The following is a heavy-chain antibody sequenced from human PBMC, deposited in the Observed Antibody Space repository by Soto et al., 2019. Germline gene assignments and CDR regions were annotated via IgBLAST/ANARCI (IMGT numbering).Heavy chain of an antibody. Sequence: SGPTLVNPTQTLTLTCTLSGFSLTTRGVGVAWIRQPPGKALEWLAVIYWDGTKHYSPSMERRLTITQDTSESEVVLTMTNMDPVDAATYYYAHKGSGDYVLDYWGQ. J-gene: IGHJ4*02. CDR1: GFSLTTRGVG. D-gene: IGHD4-17*01. CDR2: IYWDGTK. CDR3: AHKGSGDYVLDY. V-gene: IGHV2-5*02.